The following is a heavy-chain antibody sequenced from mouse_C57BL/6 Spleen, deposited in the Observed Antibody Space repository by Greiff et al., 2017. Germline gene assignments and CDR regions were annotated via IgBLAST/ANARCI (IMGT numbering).Heavy chain of an antibody. Sequence: QVQLQQPGAELVRPGSSVKLSCKASGYTFTSYWLDWVKQRPGQGLEWIGNIYPSDSETHYNQKFKDKATLTVDKSSSTAYMQLSSLTSEDSAVYYCARGEGGDYWGQGTSVTVSS. CDR1: GYTFTSYW. CDR2: IYPSDSET. CDR3: ARGEGGDY. J-gene: IGHJ4*01. V-gene: IGHV1-61*01.